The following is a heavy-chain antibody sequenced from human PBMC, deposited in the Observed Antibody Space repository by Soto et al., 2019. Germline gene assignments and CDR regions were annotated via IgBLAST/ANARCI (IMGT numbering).Heavy chain of an antibody. Sequence: QVQLVQSGAEVKKPGSSVKVSCKASGGTFSSYAISWVRQAPGQGLEWMGGIIPIFGTANYAQKFQGRVTITADESTRTAYMELSSLRSEDTAVYYCARDPGRWLPSSGGMDVWGQGTTVTVSS. CDR2: IIPIFGTA. CDR3: ARDPGRWLPSSGGMDV. D-gene: IGHD3-10*01. CDR1: GGTFSSYA. V-gene: IGHV1-69*01. J-gene: IGHJ6*02.